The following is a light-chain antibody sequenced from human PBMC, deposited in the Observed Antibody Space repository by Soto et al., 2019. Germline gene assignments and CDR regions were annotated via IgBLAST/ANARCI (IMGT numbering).Light chain of an antibody. CDR3: QQYSNWPPIT. J-gene: IGKJ5*01. V-gene: IGKV3-15*01. CDR1: QSVSTN. CDR2: FAS. Sequence: VMTQSPATLSVSPGERAALSCRASQSVSTNLAWYQQKPGQPPRLLIYFASTRATAVPARFTAGGSGTEFTLTISSLQSEDFAVYYCQQYSNWPPITFGQGTRLEI.